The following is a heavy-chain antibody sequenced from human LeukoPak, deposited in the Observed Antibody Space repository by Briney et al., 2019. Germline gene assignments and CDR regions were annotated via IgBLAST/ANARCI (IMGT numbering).Heavy chain of an antibody. CDR2: IYYSGTT. V-gene: IGHV4-59*08. D-gene: IGHD2-8*02. CDR3: ARYVMRTQPGGSSYPHAFDT. J-gene: IGHJ3*02. CDR1: GRSISGWY. Sequence: SETLALTCTFSGRSISGWYWRCIRQPPGKGREWVVFIYYSGTTSCKPSLKRRVTIAIHPSSDQFSLRVRSVTAADTAVYYCARYVMRTQPGGSSYPHAFDTWGQGTRVTVSS.